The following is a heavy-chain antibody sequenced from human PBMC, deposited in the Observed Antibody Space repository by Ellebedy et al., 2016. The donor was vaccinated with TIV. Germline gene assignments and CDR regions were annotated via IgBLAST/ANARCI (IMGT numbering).Heavy chain of an antibody. D-gene: IGHD3-9*01. CDR3: ARVPIDYDILTGYYGVYGMDV. CDR2: ISSSGSTI. CDR1: GFTFSSYE. V-gene: IGHV3-48*03. J-gene: IGHJ6*02. Sequence: GGSLRLSCAASGFTFSSYEMNWVRQAPGKGLEWVSYISSSGSTIYYADSVKGRFTISRDNAKNSLYLQMNSLRAEDTAVYYCARVPIDYDILTGYYGVYGMDVWGQGTTVTVSS.